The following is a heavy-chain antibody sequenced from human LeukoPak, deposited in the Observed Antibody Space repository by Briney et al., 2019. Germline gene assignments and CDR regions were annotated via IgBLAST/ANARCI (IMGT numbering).Heavy chain of an antibody. V-gene: IGHV1-8*01. J-gene: IGHJ4*02. CDR1: GYTFPSYD. Sequence: ASVKVSCKTSGYTFPSYDINWVRQATGQGLEWMGWMNPNSGNTGYAQKIQGRVTITRNTSITTAYMELRSLRSEDTAVYYCARGPKWSGSYYYFDYWGQGTLVTVSS. D-gene: IGHD1-26*01. CDR2: MNPNSGNT. CDR3: ARGPKWSGSYYYFDY.